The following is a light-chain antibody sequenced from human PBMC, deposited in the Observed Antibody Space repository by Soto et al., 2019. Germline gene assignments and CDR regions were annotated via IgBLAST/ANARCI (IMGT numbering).Light chain of an antibody. J-gene: IGKJ1*01. CDR1: QSVSSSY. Sequence: EIVLTQSPGTLSLSPGERATLSCRASQSVSSSYLAWYQQKPGQPPRLVMYATSSRATGIPARFSGSGSGTDFTLTISRLRPEDFAVYYCQQDGSSSWTFGQGTKVDIK. CDR3: QQDGSSSWT. V-gene: IGKV3-20*01. CDR2: ATS.